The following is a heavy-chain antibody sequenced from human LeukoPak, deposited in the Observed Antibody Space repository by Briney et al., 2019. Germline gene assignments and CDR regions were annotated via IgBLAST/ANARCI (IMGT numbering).Heavy chain of an antibody. CDR1: GYTLTELS. CDR2: FDPEDGET. Sequence: ASVKVSCKVSGYTLTELSMHWVRQAPGKGLEWMGGFDPEDGETIYAQKFQGRVTMTEDTSTDTAYMELSSLRSEDTAVYYCARVPGYYRYFDLWGRGTLVTVSS. D-gene: IGHD3-9*01. J-gene: IGHJ2*01. CDR3: ARVPGYYRYFDL. V-gene: IGHV1-24*01.